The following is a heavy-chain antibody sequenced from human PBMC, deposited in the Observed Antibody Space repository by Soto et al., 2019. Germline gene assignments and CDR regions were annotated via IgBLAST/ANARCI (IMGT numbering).Heavy chain of an antibody. CDR3: ARGGGSTFNWFDP. J-gene: IGHJ5*02. CDR1: GGSISSFNYC. V-gene: IGHV4-39*01. D-gene: IGHD2-15*01. CDR2: LYYSGNT. Sequence: QLQLQESGPGLVKPSETLSLTCTVSGGSISSFNYCWGWIRQPPGKGLEWIGSLYYSGNTYYNPSLQSRVTISVDTSKKQCTLTLRSVTAADPAVYFCARGGGSTFNWFDPWGQGTLVTVSP.